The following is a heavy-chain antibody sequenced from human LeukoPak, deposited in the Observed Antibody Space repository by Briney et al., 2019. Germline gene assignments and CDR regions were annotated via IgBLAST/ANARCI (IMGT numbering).Heavy chain of an antibody. D-gene: IGHD1-26*01. J-gene: IGHJ2*01. CDR3: AGSKYSGSYPYEL. CDR1: GGSISSYY. Sequence: SETLSLTCTVSGGSISSYYWSWIRQPPGKGLEWIGYIYYSGSTNYNPSLKSRVTISVDTSKNQFSLKLSSVTAADTAMYYCAGSKYSGSYPYELWGRGTLVTVSS. V-gene: IGHV4-59*08. CDR2: IYYSGST.